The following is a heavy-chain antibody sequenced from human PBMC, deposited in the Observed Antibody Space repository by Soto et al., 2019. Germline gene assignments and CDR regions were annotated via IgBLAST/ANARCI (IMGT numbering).Heavy chain of an antibody. Sequence: SETLSLTCTVSGGSISSYYWSWIRQPPGKGLEWIGYIYYSGSTNYNPSLKSRVTISVDTSKNQFSLKLSSVTAADTAVYYCARAIGPWGDIVLMGAFDIWGQGTMVTVSS. CDR3: ARAIGPWGDIVLMGAFDI. J-gene: IGHJ3*02. CDR1: GGSISSYY. CDR2: IYYSGST. V-gene: IGHV4-59*08. D-gene: IGHD2-8*01.